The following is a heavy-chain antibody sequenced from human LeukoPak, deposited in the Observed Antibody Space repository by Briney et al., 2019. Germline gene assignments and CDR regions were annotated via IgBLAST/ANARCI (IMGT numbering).Heavy chain of an antibody. CDR1: GYTFTSYD. D-gene: IGHD6-19*01. J-gene: IGHJ4*02. CDR2: MNPNSGNT. CDR3: ARTYSSGWYYGAKFGYFDY. V-gene: IGHV1-8*01. Sequence: ASVKVSCKASGYTFTSYDINWVRQATGQGLEWMGWMNPNSGNTGYAQKFQGRVTMTRNTSISTAYMELSSLRSEDTAVYYCARTYSSGWYYGAKFGYFDYWGQGTLVTVSS.